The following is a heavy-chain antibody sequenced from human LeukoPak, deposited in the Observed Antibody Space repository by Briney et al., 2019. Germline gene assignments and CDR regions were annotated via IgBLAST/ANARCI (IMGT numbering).Heavy chain of an antibody. CDR1: GGTFSSYA. J-gene: IGHJ3*02. V-gene: IGHV1-69*05. Sequence: SVKVSCKASGGTFSSYAISWVRQAPGQGLEWMGGIIPIFGTANYAQKFQGRVTITTDESTSTAYMELSSLRSEDTAVYYCARGPYCDSSGYLKGSAFDIWGQGTMVTVSS. CDR3: ARGPYCDSSGYLKGSAFDI. D-gene: IGHD3-22*01. CDR2: IIPIFGTA.